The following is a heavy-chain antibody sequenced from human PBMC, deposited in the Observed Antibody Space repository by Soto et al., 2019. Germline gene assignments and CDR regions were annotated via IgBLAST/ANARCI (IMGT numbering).Heavy chain of an antibody. CDR2: IFHDGNA. CDR1: GASIGSGGW. D-gene: IGHD2-8*02. V-gene: IGHV4-4*02. Sequence: SETLSLTCAVSGASIGSGGWWSWVRQPPGKGLEWIAEIFHDGNANYSPSLKSRVTISVDKSQNQFSLNVYSVTAADTAVYYCGRHEGWTGPDQWGQGTLVTVSS. CDR3: GRHEGWTGPDQ. J-gene: IGHJ5*02.